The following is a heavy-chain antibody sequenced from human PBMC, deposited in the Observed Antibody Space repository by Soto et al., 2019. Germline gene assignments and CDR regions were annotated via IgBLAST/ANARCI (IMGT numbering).Heavy chain of an antibody. V-gene: IGHV3-23*01. CDR3: AKGVSPYGMDV. CDR2: ISVSGGYK. CDR1: GFTFSTYA. D-gene: IGHD2-8*01. Sequence: GGSLRLSCAASGFTFSTYAMSWVRLAPGKGLEWVSIISVSGGYKYYADSVKGRFTISRDNSKNTLYLQMNSLRAEDTAVYYCAKGVSPYGMDVWGQGTTVTVSS. J-gene: IGHJ6*02.